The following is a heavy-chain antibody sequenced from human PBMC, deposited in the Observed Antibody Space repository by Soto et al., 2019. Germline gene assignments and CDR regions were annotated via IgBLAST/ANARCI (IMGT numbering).Heavy chain of an antibody. CDR3: ARAPGLSSSSWYVNYYYGMDV. V-gene: IGHV4-30-4*01. J-gene: IGHJ6*02. D-gene: IGHD6-13*01. CDR1: GGSISSGDYY. CDR2: IYYSGST. Sequence: SETLSLTCTVSGGSISSGDYYWSWIRQPPGKGLEWIGYIYYSGSTYYNPSLKSRVTISVDTSKNQFSLKLSSVTAADTAVYYCARAPGLSSSSWYVNYYYGMDVWGQGTTVTVSS.